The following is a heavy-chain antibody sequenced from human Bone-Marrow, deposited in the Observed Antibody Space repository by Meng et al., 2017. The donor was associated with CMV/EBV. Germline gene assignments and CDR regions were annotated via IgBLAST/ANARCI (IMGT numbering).Heavy chain of an antibody. J-gene: IGHJ6*02. CDR3: ARDRAGVFGVYYYNAMDV. CDR1: GFTFSSYS. D-gene: IGHD3-16*01. Sequence: GGSLRLSCAASGFTFSSYSMNWVRQAPGKGLEWVSSISSSSSYIYYADSVKGRFTISRDNAKNSLYLQMNSLTAGDTAVYYCARDRAGVFGVYYYNAMDVWGQGHTV. CDR2: ISSSSSYI. V-gene: IGHV3-21*01.